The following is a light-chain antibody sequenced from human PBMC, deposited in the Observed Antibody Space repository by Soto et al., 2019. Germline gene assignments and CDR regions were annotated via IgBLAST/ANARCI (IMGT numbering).Light chain of an antibody. CDR1: QGISSY. Sequence: DIQLTQSPSFLSASVGDRVTITCWASQGISSYLAWYQQKPGKAPKLLIYAASTLQSGVPSRFSGSGSGTEFTLTISSLQPEDFATYYCQQLNSYPSVFGQGTRLEIK. J-gene: IGKJ5*01. CDR2: AAS. CDR3: QQLNSYPSV. V-gene: IGKV1-9*01.